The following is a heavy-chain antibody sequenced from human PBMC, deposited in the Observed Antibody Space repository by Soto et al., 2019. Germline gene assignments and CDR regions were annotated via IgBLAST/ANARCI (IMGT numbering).Heavy chain of an antibody. CDR3: CGWVSGNWFDP. V-gene: IGHV4-34*01. Sequence: PSETLPLTWAVYGVSFTNYYWIWIRQPTGKGLEWIGEINHGGSAKYNPSLESRVTLSVDTSKNQFSLRLTSVTAADTAKYYCCGWVSGNWFDPWAQGTLVTVSS. CDR1: GVSFTNYY. J-gene: IGHJ5*02. D-gene: IGHD5-12*01. CDR2: INHGGSA.